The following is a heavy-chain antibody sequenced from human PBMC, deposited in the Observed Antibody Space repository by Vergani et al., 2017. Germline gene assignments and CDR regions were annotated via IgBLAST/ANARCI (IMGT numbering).Heavy chain of an antibody. CDR1: GFTFSSYS. D-gene: IGHD3-10*01. J-gene: IGHJ6*02. V-gene: IGHV3-21*01. Sequence: EVQLVESGGGLVKRGGSLRLSCAASGFTFSSYSMNWVRQAPGKGLEWVSSISISSCYIHYSDSLKGRFTISRDNAKSSLYLQMNSLRAEDTGVYYCARYRYYLGSGSYPYFYYYGLDVWGQGTAVTVSS. CDR3: ARYRYYLGSGSYPYFYYYGLDV. CDR2: ISISSCYI.